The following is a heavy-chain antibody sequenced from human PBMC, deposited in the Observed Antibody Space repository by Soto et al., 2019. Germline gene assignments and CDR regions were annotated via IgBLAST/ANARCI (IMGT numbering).Heavy chain of an antibody. CDR2: IYHRGST. V-gene: IGHV4-30-2*01. D-gene: IGHD1-26*01. CDR1: GGPISSGGYS. J-gene: IGHJ3*02. Sequence: PSETLSLTCAVSGGPISSGGYSWTCIRQPPGKGLEWIGYIYHRGSTYFTTSLNSRVTISLDRSKNQFSLKLSSVSAADTAVYYCARGRVVGATLPLGIWGQGTMVT. CDR3: ARGRVVGATLPLGI.